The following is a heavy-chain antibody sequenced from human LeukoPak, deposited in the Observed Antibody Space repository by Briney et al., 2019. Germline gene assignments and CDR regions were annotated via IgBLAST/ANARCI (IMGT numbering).Heavy chain of an antibody. V-gene: IGHV3-48*01. CDR1: GFTFSSYS. Sequence: RSLRLSCAASGFTFSSYSMNWVRQAPGKGLEWVSYISSSSSTIYYADSVKGRFTISRDNAKNSLYLQMNSLRAEDTAVYYCARDRHSNYDYWGQGTLVTVSS. CDR2: ISSSSSTI. D-gene: IGHD4-11*01. CDR3: ARDRHSNYDY. J-gene: IGHJ4*02.